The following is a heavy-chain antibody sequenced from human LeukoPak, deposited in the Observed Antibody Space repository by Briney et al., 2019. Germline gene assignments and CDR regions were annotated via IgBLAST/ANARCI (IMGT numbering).Heavy chain of an antibody. CDR2: IWYDGSNK. D-gene: IGHD6-13*01. CDR3: AKDWGIAAAGGYFDY. Sequence: PGGSLRLSCAASGFTFSSYGMHWVRQAPGKGLEWGAGIWYDGSNKYYADSVKGRFTISRDNSKNTLYLQMNSLRAEDTAVYYCAKDWGIAAAGGYFDYWGQGTLVTVSS. V-gene: IGHV3-33*06. CDR1: GFTFSSYG. J-gene: IGHJ4*02.